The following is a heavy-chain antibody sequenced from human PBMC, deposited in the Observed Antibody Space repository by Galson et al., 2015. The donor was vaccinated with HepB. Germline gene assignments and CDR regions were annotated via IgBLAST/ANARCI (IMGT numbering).Heavy chain of an antibody. CDR3: AKGTSTGYYYHFDY. V-gene: IGHV3-23*01. D-gene: IGHD3-10*01. CDR1: GFTFSGYA. Sequence: SLRLSCAASGFTFSGYAMSWVRQAPGKGLEWVSVISVGGSSTYYADSVKGRFTISRDNSKNTLYLQMNSLRAEDTAVYFCAKGTSTGYYYHFDYWGQGSLVTVSS. J-gene: IGHJ4*02. CDR2: ISVGGSST.